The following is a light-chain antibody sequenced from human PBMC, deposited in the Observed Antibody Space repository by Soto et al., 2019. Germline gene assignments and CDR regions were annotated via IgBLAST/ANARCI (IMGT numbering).Light chain of an antibody. CDR1: QAVSSTY. V-gene: IGKV3-20*01. CDR3: QQYRSSPAT. CDR2: LAS. J-gene: IGKJ2*01. Sequence: EIVLTQSPGTLSLSPGERVTLSCRASQAVSSTYLAWYQQKPGQAPRLLVYLASSRATGVPDRFSGSGSGTDFTLTISRLEPDDSAVYYCQQYRSSPATFGQGTKLEIK.